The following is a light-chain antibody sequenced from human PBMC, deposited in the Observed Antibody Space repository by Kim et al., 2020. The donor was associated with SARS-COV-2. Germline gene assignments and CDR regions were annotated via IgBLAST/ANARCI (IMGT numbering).Light chain of an antibody. Sequence: DIQMTQSPSTLSASVGDRVTITCRASQNIDTWLAWYQQKPGKAPKVLIYRASSLQSGVPSRFSGSGSGTEFALTITSLQPDDFATYYCQQYKSLMYIFGQGTKLEI. CDR2: RAS. CDR3: QQYKSLMYI. CDR1: QNIDTW. V-gene: IGKV1-5*03. J-gene: IGKJ2*01.